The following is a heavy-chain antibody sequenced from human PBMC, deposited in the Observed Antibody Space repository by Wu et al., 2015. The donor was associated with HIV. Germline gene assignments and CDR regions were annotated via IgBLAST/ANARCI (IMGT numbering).Heavy chain of an antibody. Sequence: QVQLEQSGAEVKKPGSSVKVSCKASGGTFSSYGISWVRQAPGQGLEWMGGIIPMFGTANYTQKFQGRVTITANESASTAYMELSSLRSEDTALYYCARAAAGRTHYFDFWGQGTLVTVSS. CDR1: GGTFSSYG. D-gene: IGHD6-13*01. V-gene: IGHV1-69*12. CDR3: ARAAAGRTHYFDF. CDR2: IIPMFGTA. J-gene: IGHJ4*02.